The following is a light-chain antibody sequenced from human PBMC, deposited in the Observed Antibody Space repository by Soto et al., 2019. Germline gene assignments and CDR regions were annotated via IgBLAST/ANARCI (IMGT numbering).Light chain of an antibody. CDR2: AAS. CDR1: QSISSY. Sequence: DIQMTQSPSSLYASVGDRVTITCRASQSISSYLNWYQQKPGKAPKLLIYAASSLQSGVPSRFSGSGSGTDFTLNISSLQPEDFATYYCQQSYSTSITFGQGTRLEIK. CDR3: QQSYSTSIT. J-gene: IGKJ5*01. V-gene: IGKV1-39*01.